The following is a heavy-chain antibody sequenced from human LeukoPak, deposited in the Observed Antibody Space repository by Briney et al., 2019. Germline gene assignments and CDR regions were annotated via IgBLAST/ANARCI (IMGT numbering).Heavy chain of an antibody. D-gene: IGHD6-13*01. CDR3: ARGTSSWYVANWFDP. V-gene: IGHV1-2*02. CDR2: INPNSGGT. Sequence: ASVKVSCKASGYAFTGYYMHWVRQAPGQGLESMGWINPNSGGTNYAQKFQGRVTMTRDTSISTAYMELSRLRSDDTAVYYCARGTSSWYVANWFDPWGQGTLVTVSS. J-gene: IGHJ5*02. CDR1: GYAFTGYY.